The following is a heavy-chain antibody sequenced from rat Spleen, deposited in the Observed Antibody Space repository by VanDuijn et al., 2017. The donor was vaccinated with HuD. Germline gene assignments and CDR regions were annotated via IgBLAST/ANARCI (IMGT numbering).Heavy chain of an antibody. Sequence: QVQLKESGPGLVQPSETLSLTCTVSGFSLTTYSVSWVRQPSGKGLEWLGKMWYDGDTAYDSALKSRLSITRDTSKNQVFLKMNSLQTDDTGTYYGVRDRYFFEYWDQGVMVTVSS. CDR1: GFSLTTYS. J-gene: IGHJ2*01. CDR2: MWYDGDT. CDR3: VRDRYFFEY. V-gene: IGHV2-63*01.